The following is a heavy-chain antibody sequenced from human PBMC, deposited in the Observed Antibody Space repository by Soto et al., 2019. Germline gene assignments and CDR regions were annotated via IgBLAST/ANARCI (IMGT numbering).Heavy chain of an antibody. CDR2: VTSSGTTT. Sequence: EVQLLESGGGLVQPRGSLRLSCAASRFTFSSYAMTWVRQAPGKGLEWVSAVTSSGTTTYYADSVKGRFTISRDNSKNTLYLQMNSLRAEDTAVYYCAKDRSGTTADAFEIWGQGTMVTVSS. D-gene: IGHD1-1*01. J-gene: IGHJ3*02. CDR3: AKDRSGTTADAFEI. V-gene: IGHV3-23*01. CDR1: RFTFSSYA.